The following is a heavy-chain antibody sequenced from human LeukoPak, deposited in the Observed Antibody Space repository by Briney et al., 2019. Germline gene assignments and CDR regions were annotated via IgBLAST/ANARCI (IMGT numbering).Heavy chain of an antibody. J-gene: IGHJ4*02. CDR3: ARDAAFAPDY. D-gene: IGHD3-3*02. V-gene: IGHV3-48*03. Sequence: GGSLRLSRAASRFTFSSYEMNSVRPAPGKGLECVSYINSSSTTYYADSVKGRFTLSRDNAKNSLYLQMNSMRAEDTAFYYCARDAAFAPDYWGQGTLVTVSS. CDR1: RFTFSSYE. CDR2: INSSSTT.